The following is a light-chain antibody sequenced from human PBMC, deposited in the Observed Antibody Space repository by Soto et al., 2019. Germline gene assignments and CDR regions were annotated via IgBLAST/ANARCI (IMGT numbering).Light chain of an antibody. CDR1: ESVSNSH. J-gene: IGKJ5*01. V-gene: IGKV3-20*01. CDR2: GAS. Sequence: EIVLTQSPGTLSLSPGERATLSCRASESVSNSHLAWYQQKPGQAPRLLIYGASRRATGIPDRFSGSGSGTDFTLTISRLEPEDFAVYYCQHYGSSRNTFGQGTRLESK. CDR3: QHYGSSRNT.